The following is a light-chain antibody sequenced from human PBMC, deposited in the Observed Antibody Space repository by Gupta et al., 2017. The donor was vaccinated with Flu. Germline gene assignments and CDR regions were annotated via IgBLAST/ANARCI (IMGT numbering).Light chain of an antibody. V-gene: IGLV1-47*01. CDR2: KNN. CDR1: SSNIGGNY. J-gene: IGLJ3*02. CDR3: ATWDDSLRGGV. Sequence: TISCSGSSSNIGGNYVCWYQQLPGTAPKLLISKNNQRPSGVPDRFSGSKSGTSASLAISGLRSEDEANYYCATWDDSLRGGVFGGGTKLTVL.